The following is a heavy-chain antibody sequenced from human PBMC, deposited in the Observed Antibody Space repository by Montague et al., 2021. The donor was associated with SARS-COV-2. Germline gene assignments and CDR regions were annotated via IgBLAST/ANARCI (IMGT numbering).Heavy chain of an antibody. CDR3: VREGRSSAYAMDY. D-gene: IGHD3-22*01. CDR1: GSSMSGSY. J-gene: IGHJ4*02. Sequence: SETLSLTCTVSGSSMSGSYWGCVRQPPGKGPEWIRNIYSSGSTHYNSSLKSRVTISVDTSKSQFSLRLTSVTAADTAVYYCVREGRSSAYAMDYWGQGTLVTVSS. V-gene: IGHV4-59*01. CDR2: IYSSGST.